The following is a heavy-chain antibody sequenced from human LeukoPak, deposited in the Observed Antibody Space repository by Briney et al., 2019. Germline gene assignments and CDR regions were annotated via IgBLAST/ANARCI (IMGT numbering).Heavy chain of an antibody. Sequence: ASVKVSCKVSGYTLTELSMHWARQAPGKGLEWMGGFDPEDGETIYAQKFQGRVTMTRDTSISTAYMELSRLRSDDTAVYYCARVLAATPADPFDYWGQGTLVTVSS. CDR3: ARVLAATPADPFDY. D-gene: IGHD2-15*01. J-gene: IGHJ4*02. CDR1: GYTLTELS. V-gene: IGHV1-24*01. CDR2: FDPEDGET.